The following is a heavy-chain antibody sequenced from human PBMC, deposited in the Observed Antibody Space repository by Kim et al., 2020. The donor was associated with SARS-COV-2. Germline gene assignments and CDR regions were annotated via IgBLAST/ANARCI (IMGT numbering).Heavy chain of an antibody. CDR2: ISAYNGNT. D-gene: IGHD4-17*01. CDR1: GYTFTSYG. J-gene: IGHJ5*02. Sequence: ASVKVSCKASGYTFTSYGISWVRQAPGQGLEWMGWISAYNGNTNYAQKLQGRVTMTTDTSTSTAYMELRSLRSDDTAVYYCARDRPEAKGGFTVTTSRPREWGSWWFDPWGEGTLVTVSS. CDR3: ARDRPEAKGGFTVTTSRPREWGSWWFDP. V-gene: IGHV1-18*04.